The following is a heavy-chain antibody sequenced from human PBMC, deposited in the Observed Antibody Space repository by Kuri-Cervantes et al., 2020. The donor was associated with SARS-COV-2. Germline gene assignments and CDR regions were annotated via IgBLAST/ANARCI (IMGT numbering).Heavy chain of an antibody. CDR1: GGTFSSYA. V-gene: IGHV1-69*13. D-gene: IGHD2-2*01. J-gene: IGHJ2*01. Sequence: SVKVSCKASGGTFSSYAMSWVRQAPGQGLEWMGGIIPIFGTANYAQKFQGRVTITADESTSTAYMELSSLRSEDTAVYYCATVPAAMMYWYFDLWGRGTLVTVSS. CDR2: IIPIFGTA. CDR3: ATVPAAMMYWYFDL.